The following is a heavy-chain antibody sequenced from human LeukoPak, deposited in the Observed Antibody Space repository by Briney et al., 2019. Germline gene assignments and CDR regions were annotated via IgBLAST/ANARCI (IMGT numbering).Heavy chain of an antibody. Sequence: GASVKVSCKASGGTFSSYTISWVRQAPGQGLEWMGRIIPILGIANYAQKFQGRVTITADKSTSTAYMELSSLRPEDTAVYYCARQDTAMAYYYGMDVWGQGTTVTVSS. CDR2: IIPILGIA. V-gene: IGHV1-69*02. CDR1: GGTFSSYT. D-gene: IGHD5-18*01. J-gene: IGHJ6*02. CDR3: ARQDTAMAYYYGMDV.